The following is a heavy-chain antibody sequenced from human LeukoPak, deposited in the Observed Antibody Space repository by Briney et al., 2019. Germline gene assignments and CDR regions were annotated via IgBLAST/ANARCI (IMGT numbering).Heavy chain of an antibody. D-gene: IGHD6-6*01. J-gene: IGHJ5*02. Sequence: GGSLRLSCAASGFTFSDYYMSWIRQAPGKGLEWVSYISSSGGTIYYADSVRGRFTISRDNTKNSLFLQMNSLRAEDTAIYYCARDVGTSSNWYDPWGQGTLVTVSS. CDR3: ARDVGTSSNWYDP. V-gene: IGHV3-11*04. CDR1: GFTFSDYY. CDR2: ISSSGGTI.